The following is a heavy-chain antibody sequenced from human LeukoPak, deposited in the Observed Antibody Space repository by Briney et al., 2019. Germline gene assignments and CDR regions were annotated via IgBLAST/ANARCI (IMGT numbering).Heavy chain of an antibody. D-gene: IGHD4-17*01. CDR2: FDPEDGET. V-gene: IGHV1-24*01. CDR1: GYTLTELS. J-gene: IGHJ2*01. CDR3: ATGLAVTRLWPWYFDL. Sequence: ASVKVSCKVSGYTLTELSMHWVRQAPGKGLEWMGGFDPEDGETIYAQKFQGRVTMTEDTSTDTAYMELSSLRSEDTAVYYCATGLAVTRLWPWYFDLWGRGTLVTVSS.